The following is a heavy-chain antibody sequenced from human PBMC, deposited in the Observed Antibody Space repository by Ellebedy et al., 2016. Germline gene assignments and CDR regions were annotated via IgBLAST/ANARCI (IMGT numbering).Heavy chain of an antibody. J-gene: IGHJ4*02. V-gene: IGHV3-48*01. CDR2: ISRSSDII. D-gene: IGHD3-22*01. CDR3: ARDVYDSSGYHDC. Sequence: GESLKISCAASGFTFSKYNMNWVRQAPGKGLEWVSYISRSSDIIYYADPVKGRFTISRDNAKNALYLQMNSLRAEDTAVYYCARDVYDSSGYHDCWGQGTLVTVSS. CDR1: GFTFSKYN.